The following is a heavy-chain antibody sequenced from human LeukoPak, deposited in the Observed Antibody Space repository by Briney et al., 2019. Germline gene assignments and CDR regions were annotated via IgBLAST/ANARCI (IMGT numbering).Heavy chain of an antibody. CDR2: INLNSGGT. V-gene: IGHV1-2*02. CDR1: GYTFTGYY. D-gene: IGHD6-19*01. CDR3: ARGYNVGWYWA. Sequence: GASVKVSCKASGYTFTGYYMHWVRQAPGQGLEWMGWINLNSGGTNYAQKVQGRVTMTRDTSISTAYMELSRLRSDDTAVYYCARGYNVGWYWAWGQGALVTVSS. J-gene: IGHJ4*02.